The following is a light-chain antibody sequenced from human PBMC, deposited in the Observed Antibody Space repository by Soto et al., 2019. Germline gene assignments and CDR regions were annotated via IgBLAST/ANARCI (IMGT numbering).Light chain of an antibody. J-gene: IGKJ3*01. Sequence: DIQMTQSPSSLSASVGDRVTITCRASQSISSYLNWYQQKPGKAPKLLIYAASSLQSGVPSRFSGSGSGTDFTLTISSLRPEDFATYYCQQSYSTPRFTCGPGTKVDIK. CDR2: AAS. V-gene: IGKV1-39*01. CDR1: QSISSY. CDR3: QQSYSTPRFT.